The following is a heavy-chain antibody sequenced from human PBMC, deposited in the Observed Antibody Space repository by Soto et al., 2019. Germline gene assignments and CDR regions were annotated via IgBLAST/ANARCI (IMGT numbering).Heavy chain of an antibody. CDR1: GYNFIDYG. CDR2: ISGNNGAT. CDR3: ARDSKWLIIKGNWFDS. V-gene: IGHV1-18*04. D-gene: IGHD5-12*01. J-gene: IGHJ5*01. Sequence: QVQLVQSGAEAKRPGASVKVSCKFSGYNFIDYGMTWVRQAPGQGLEWMGWISGNNGATNYAQKFKGRVTMTTDTSTNTAYMELRSLRKDATAVYYGARDSKWLIIKGNWFDSWGQGTLVTVSS.